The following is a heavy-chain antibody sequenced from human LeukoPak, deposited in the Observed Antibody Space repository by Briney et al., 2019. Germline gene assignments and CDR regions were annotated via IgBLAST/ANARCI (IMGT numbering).Heavy chain of an antibody. Sequence: ASAKVSCKASGYTFTGYYVHWVRQAPGQGLEWMGWINPNSGGTNYAQKFQGRVTMTRDTSISTAYMELSRLRSDDTAVYYCARYVMGLDFWGQGTLVTVSS. CDR3: ARYVMGLDF. CDR1: GYTFTGYY. J-gene: IGHJ4*02. D-gene: IGHD2-8*01. CDR2: INPNSGGT. V-gene: IGHV1-2*02.